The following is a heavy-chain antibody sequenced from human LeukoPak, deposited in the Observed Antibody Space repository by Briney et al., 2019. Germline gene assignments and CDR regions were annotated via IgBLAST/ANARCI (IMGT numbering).Heavy chain of an antibody. CDR1: GFTFSSYA. CDR3: ARVSSYGNNWFDP. V-gene: IGHV3-30-3*01. D-gene: IGHD5-18*01. Sequence: PGGSLRLSCAASGFTFSSYAMHWVGQAPGKGLEGVAVISYDGSNKYYADSVKGRFTISRDNSKNTLYLQMNSLRAEDTAVYYCARVSSYGNNWFDPWGQGTLVTVSS. CDR2: ISYDGSNK. J-gene: IGHJ5*02.